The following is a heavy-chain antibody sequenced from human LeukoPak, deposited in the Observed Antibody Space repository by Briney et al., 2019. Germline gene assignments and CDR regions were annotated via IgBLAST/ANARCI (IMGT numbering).Heavy chain of an antibody. CDR3: AREAPYCGGDCYGVFDY. CDR1: GFTFRNYV. CDR2: ISGSGVTA. Sequence: GGSLRLSCAASGFTFRNYVISWVRQAPGKGLEWVSGISGSGVTAYYADSVKGRFTISRDSSKNTLYLQMNSLRADDTAVYYCAREAPYCGGDCYGVFDYWGQGNLVTVSS. J-gene: IGHJ4*02. V-gene: IGHV3-23*01. D-gene: IGHD2-21*02.